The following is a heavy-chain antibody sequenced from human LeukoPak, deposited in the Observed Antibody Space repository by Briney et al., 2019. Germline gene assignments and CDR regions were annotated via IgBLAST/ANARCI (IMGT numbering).Heavy chain of an antibody. J-gene: IGHJ4*02. D-gene: IGHD1-1*01. CDR1: GYSISSGYY. Sequence: SETLSLTCTVSGYSISSGYYWGWIRQPPGKGLEWIGSIHHSGSTYYNPSLKSRVTISVDTSKNQFSLKLSSVTAADTAVYYCARVSTGTTFIDYWGQGTLVTVSS. V-gene: IGHV4-38-2*02. CDR3: ARVSTGTTFIDY. CDR2: IHHSGST.